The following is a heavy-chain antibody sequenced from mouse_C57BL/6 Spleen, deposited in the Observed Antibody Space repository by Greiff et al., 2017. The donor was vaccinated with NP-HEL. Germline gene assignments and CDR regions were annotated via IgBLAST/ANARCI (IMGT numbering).Heavy chain of an antibody. V-gene: IGHV5-6*01. CDR3: ARHGGDSSGPYYFDY. D-gene: IGHD3-2*02. J-gene: IGHJ2*01. CDR1: GFTFSSYG. Sequence: EVHLVESGGDLVKPGGSLKLSCAASGFTFSSYGMSWVRQTPDKRLEWVATISSGGSYTYYPDSVKGRFTISRDNAKNTLYLQMSSLKSEDTAMYYCARHGGDSSGPYYFDYWGQGTTLTVSS. CDR2: ISSGGSYT.